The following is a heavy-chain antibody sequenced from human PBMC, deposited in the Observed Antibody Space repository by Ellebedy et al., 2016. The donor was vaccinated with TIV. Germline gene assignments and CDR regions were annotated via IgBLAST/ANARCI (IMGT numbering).Heavy chain of an antibody. D-gene: IGHD3-10*01. CDR2: ISSSSSYI. Sequence: GESLKISCAPSGFTFSDYKLHWVRQAPGKGLEWVSSISSSSSYIYYADSVKGRFTISRDNAKNSLYLQMNSLRAEDTAVYYCARAIFGELYNGLFLWGQGTTVTVSS. CDR3: ARAIFGELYNGLFL. CDR1: GFTFSDYK. J-gene: IGHJ6*02. V-gene: IGHV3-21*01.